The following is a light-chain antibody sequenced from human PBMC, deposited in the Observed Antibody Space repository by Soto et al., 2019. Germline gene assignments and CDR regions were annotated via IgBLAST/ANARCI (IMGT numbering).Light chain of an antibody. CDR3: QQYGSSPLT. CDR1: QSVSSSY. Sequence: EIVLTQSPGTLSLSPGERATLSCRASQSVSSSYLAWYQQKPGQAPRLLIYGASSRATGIPDRFSGSGSGTDFTLTISRLEPEDFAVYYCQQYGSSPLTFGGGGKVAIK. CDR2: GAS. V-gene: IGKV3-20*01. J-gene: IGKJ4*01.